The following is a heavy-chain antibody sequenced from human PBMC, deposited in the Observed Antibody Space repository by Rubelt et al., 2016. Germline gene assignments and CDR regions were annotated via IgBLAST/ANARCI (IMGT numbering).Heavy chain of an antibody. CDR1: GFTLSSYW. J-gene: IGHJ4*02. D-gene: IGHD3-10*01. CDR3: VKDVRTTSGSYRYFDY. Sequence: EVQLVESGGGLVQPGGSLRLSCAASGFTLSSYWMHWVRQAPGKGLVWVSRINSDGSITSYADSVKGRFTISRDNAKNTLYLQMNSLREEDTAVYYCVKDVRTTSGSYRYFDYWGQGTLVTVPS. CDR2: INSDGSIT. V-gene: IGHV3-74*01.